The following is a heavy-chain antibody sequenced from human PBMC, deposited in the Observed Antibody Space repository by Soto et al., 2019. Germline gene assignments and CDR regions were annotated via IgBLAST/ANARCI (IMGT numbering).Heavy chain of an antibody. V-gene: IGHV4-59*01. Sequence: QVQLQESGPGLVKPSETLSLTCTVSGGSISSYYWSWIRQPPGKGLEWIGYIYYSGSTNYNPSLKSRVTISVDTSKNQFSLKLSSVTAADTAVYYCARDLAAAAPIYGMDVWGQGTTVTVSS. CDR3: ARDLAAAAPIYGMDV. CDR1: GGSISSYY. J-gene: IGHJ6*02. CDR2: IYYSGST. D-gene: IGHD6-13*01.